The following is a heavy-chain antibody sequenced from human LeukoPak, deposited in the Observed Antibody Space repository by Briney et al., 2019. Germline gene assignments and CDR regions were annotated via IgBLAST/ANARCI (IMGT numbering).Heavy chain of an antibody. D-gene: IGHD4-23*01. V-gene: IGHV4-59*01. CDR1: GGSISGYY. CDR3: ARIRRYDYDGFRPGWVYWYFDV. Sequence: SQTLSLTCTVSGGSISGYYWSWIRQPPGKGLEWIGFIYYNGSTNYNPSLKSRITISVDTSKNQFSLKLNSVTAADTAIFYCARIRRYDYDGFRPGWVYWYFDVWGRGTLVTVSS. CDR2: IYYNGST. J-gene: IGHJ2*01.